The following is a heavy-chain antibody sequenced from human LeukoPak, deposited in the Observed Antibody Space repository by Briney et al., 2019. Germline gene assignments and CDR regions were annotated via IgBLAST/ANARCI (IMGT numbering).Heavy chain of an antibody. CDR2: IYSGGTT. V-gene: IGHV3-53*01. D-gene: IGHD1/OR15-1a*01. CDR3: AKDQNSRLSQWFDP. Sequence: GGSLRLSYAASGFTVSSNYMIWVRQAPGKGLEWVSVIYSGGTTYYADSGKGRFIISRDNSKNTLYLQMNSLRVEETAVYYCAKDQNSRLSQWFDPWGQGTLVTVSS. J-gene: IGHJ5*02. CDR1: GFTVSSNY.